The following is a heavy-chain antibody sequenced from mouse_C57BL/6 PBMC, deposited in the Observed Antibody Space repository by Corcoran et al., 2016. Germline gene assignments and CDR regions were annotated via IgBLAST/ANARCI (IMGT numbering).Heavy chain of an antibody. CDR2: INPNNGGT. Sequence: EVQLQKSGHELVKTGASVKISCKASGYTITDYYMNWVKKSHGKSLEWIGDINPNNGGTSYNQKFKGKDTFTVDKSSSTAYMELRSLTSEDSAVYYCARCDDCGFAYLGQGTLVTVSA. CDR3: ARCDDCGFAY. D-gene: IGHD2-4*01. CDR1: GYTITDYY. J-gene: IGHJ3*01. V-gene: IGHV1-26*01.